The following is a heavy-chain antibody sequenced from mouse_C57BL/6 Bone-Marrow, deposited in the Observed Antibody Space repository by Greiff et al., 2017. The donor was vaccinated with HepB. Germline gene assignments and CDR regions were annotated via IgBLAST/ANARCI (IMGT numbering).Heavy chain of an antibody. J-gene: IGHJ3*01. CDR1: GYTFTSYW. CDR2: IYPGSGST. D-gene: IGHD1-1*01. V-gene: IGHV1-55*01. Sequence: VQLQQSGAELVKPGASVKMSCKASGYTFTSYWITWVKQRPGQGLEWIGDIYPGSGSTNYNEKFKSKATLTVDKSSSTAYMQLSSLTSEDSAVYYCARVPYYYGSSSWFAYWGQGTLVTVSA. CDR3: ARVPYYYGSSSWFAY.